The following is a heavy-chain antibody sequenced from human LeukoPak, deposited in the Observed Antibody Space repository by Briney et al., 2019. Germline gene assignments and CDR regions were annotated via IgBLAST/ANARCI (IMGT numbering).Heavy chain of an antibody. CDR2: VYHTGTT. CDR3: ARVTPDCGGDCYSGFDY. V-gene: IGHV4-59*08. Sequence: SETLSLTCIVSGDAISTYYWSWIRQSPGKGLEWIGYVYHTGTTKYNPSLRSRVTITVDTSKNQFSLKLSSVTAADTAVYYCARVTPDCGGDCYSGFDYWGQGTLVTVSS. D-gene: IGHD2-21*01. CDR1: GDAISTYY. J-gene: IGHJ4*02.